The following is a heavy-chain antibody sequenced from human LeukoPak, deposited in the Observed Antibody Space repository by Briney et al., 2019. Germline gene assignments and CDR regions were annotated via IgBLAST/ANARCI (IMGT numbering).Heavy chain of an antibody. CDR3: ARDGWFGELLFYYYGMDV. Sequence: GASVKVSCKASGYTFTSYGISWVRQAPGQGLERMGWISAYNGNTNYAQKLQGRVTMTTDTSTSTAYMELRSLRSDDTAVYYCARDGWFGELLFYYYGMDVWGQGTTVTVSS. CDR2: ISAYNGNT. D-gene: IGHD3-10*01. J-gene: IGHJ6*02. V-gene: IGHV1-18*01. CDR1: GYTFTSYG.